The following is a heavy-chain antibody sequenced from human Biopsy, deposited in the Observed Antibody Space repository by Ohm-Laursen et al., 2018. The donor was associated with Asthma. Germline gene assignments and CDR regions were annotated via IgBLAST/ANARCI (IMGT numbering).Heavy chain of an antibody. J-gene: IGHJ3*02. CDR2: ISKDASTQ. V-gene: IGHV3-30*03. D-gene: IGHD1-1*01. Sequence: SLRLSCAASGFTFGDYWMSWVRQVPGKGLEWVGVISKDASTQDYADSVKGRFTMARDNSKNTLDLQMNSLREEDTAVYYCVRDGTDDAFDIWGQGTVVSVSS. CDR1: GFTFGDYW. CDR3: VRDGTDDAFDI.